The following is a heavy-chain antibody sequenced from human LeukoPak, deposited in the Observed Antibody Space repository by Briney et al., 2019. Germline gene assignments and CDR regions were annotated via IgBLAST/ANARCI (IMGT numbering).Heavy chain of an antibody. CDR3: ARFPGSAEYRHYYYMDV. J-gene: IGHJ6*03. CDR1: GGSISSYY. D-gene: IGHD2-15*01. V-gene: IGHV4-59*01. Sequence: SETLSLTCTVSGGSISSYYWSWIRQPPGKGLEWIGYIYYSGSTNYNPSLKGRVTISVDTSKNQFSLKLSSVTAADTAVYYCARFPGSAEYRHYYYMDVWGKGTTVTVSS. CDR2: IYYSGST.